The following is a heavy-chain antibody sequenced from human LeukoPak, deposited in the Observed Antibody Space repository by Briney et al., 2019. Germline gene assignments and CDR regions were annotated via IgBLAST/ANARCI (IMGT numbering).Heavy chain of an antibody. D-gene: IGHD3-22*01. Sequence: RASVKVSCKASGYIFTDYYMHWVRQAPGQGLEWMGWINPNSGGTNYAQKFQGRVTMTRDTSISTAYMELSRLRSDDTAVYYCASFNTYYYDSSGYIYWGQGTLVTVSS. V-gene: IGHV1-2*02. J-gene: IGHJ4*02. CDR3: ASFNTYYYDSSGYIY. CDR1: GYIFTDYY. CDR2: INPNSGGT.